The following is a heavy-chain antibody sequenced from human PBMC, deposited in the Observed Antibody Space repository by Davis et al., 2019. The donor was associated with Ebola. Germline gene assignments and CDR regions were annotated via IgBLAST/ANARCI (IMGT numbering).Heavy chain of an antibody. D-gene: IGHD4/OR15-4a*01. J-gene: IGHJ4*02. V-gene: IGHV4-61*08. CDR3: ARGRPYGAMNY. CDR2: INHSGST. CDR1: GVSVNSGDYY. Sequence: MPSETLSLTCSVPGVSVNSGDYYWSWIRQPPGKGLEWLVEINHSGSTNSNPSLQSRVTMSVDTSNNQLYLKLSSVTAADTAVYYCARGRPYGAMNYWGQGTLVTVSS.